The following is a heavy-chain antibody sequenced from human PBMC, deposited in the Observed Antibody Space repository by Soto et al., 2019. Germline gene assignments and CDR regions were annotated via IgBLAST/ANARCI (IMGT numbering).Heavy chain of an antibody. CDR2: TIPLLNIA. V-gene: IGHV1-69*02. Sequence: SVKVSCKASGGSFSSYSISWVRQAPGQGLEWMGRTIPLLNIANYAQKFQGRVTISADKSTNTAYMELSSLRSDDTAVFYCARNLEQQLPKHYYYYGMDVWGQGTTVTVSS. CDR3: ARNLEQQLPKHYYYYGMDV. CDR1: GGSFSSYS. J-gene: IGHJ6*02. D-gene: IGHD6-13*01.